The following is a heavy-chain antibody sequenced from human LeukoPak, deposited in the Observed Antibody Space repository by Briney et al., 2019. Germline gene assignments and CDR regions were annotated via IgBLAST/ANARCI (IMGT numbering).Heavy chain of an antibody. CDR1: GFTFSSYG. V-gene: IGHV3-30*18. CDR2: ISYDGSNK. D-gene: IGHD6-19*01. J-gene: IGHJ3*02. CDR3: AKGVHSSGWDAFDI. Sequence: GGSLRLSCAASGFTFSSYGMHWVRQAPGKGLEWVAVISYDGSNKYYADSVKGRFTISRDNSKNTLYLQMNSLRAKDTAVYYCAKGVHSSGWDAFDIWGQGSMVTVSS.